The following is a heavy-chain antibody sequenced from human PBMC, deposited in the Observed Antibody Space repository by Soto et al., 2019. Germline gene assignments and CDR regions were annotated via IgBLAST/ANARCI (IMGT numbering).Heavy chain of an antibody. CDR1: GFTFSSYS. D-gene: IGHD3-3*01. V-gene: IGHV3-21*01. J-gene: IGHJ6*03. CDR2: ISSSSSYI. Sequence: ESGGGLVKPGGSLRLSCAASGFTFSSYSMNWVRQAPGKGLEWVSSISSSSSYIYYADSVKGRFTISRDNAKNSLYLQMNSLRAEDTAVYYCAREGLRFLEWLPDYYYYMDVWGKGTTVTVSS. CDR3: AREGLRFLEWLPDYYYYMDV.